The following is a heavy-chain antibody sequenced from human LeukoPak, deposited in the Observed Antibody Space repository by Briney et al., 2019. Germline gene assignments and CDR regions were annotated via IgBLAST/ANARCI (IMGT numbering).Heavy chain of an antibody. CDR3: ASYQDYGDYAYFDY. D-gene: IGHD4-17*01. V-gene: IGHV4-34*01. Sequence: SETLTLTCAVYGGSFSGYYWSWIRQPPGKGLEWIGEINHSGSTNYNPSLKSRVTISVDTSKNQFSLKLSSVTAADTAVYYCASYQDYGDYAYFDYWGQGTLVTASS. J-gene: IGHJ4*02. CDR2: INHSGST. CDR1: GGSFSGYY.